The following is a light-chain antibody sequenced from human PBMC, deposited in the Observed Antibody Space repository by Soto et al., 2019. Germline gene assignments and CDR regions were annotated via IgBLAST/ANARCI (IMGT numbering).Light chain of an antibody. CDR3: MQALQTPLFT. J-gene: IGKJ3*01. CDR2: LGS. Sequence: DIVMTQSPLSLPVTPGEPASISCRSSQSLLHSNGYNYLDWYLQKPGQSPQLLIYLGSNRASGAPDRFSGSVSGTDFTLKISRVEAEDVGVYYCMQALQTPLFTFGPGTKVDIK. V-gene: IGKV2-28*01. CDR1: QSLLHSNGYNY.